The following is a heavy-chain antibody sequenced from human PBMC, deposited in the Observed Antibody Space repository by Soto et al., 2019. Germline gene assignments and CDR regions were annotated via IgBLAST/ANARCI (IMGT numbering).Heavy chain of an antibody. CDR2: IYWDDDK. V-gene: IGHV2-5*02. D-gene: IGHD2-21*02. CDR1: GFSLSTIGVG. J-gene: IGHJ6*02. CDR3: VQSRCGGDCLQSYSSHSYDGLDV. Sequence: QITLKESGPTLVKPTQTLTLTCTFSGFSLSTIGVGVGWIRQPPGKALEWLALIYWDDDKRYSPSLKSRLPVTKDTSKNQVVLTVTNMDPVDTATYYCVQSRCGGDCLQSYSSHSYDGLDVWGQGTTVTVSS.